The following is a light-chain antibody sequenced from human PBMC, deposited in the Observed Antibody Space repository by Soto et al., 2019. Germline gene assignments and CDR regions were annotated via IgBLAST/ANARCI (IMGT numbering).Light chain of an antibody. CDR3: NSYTSSSTHVV. J-gene: IGLJ2*01. Sequence: QSALTQPASVSGSPGQSITISCTGTSSDVGGYNYVSWYQQHPGKAPKLMIYDVSNRPSGVSDRFSGSKSGNTASLTISGLQAEDEADYYCNSYTSSSTHVVFGGGTQLTVL. CDR2: DVS. CDR1: SSDVGGYNY. V-gene: IGLV2-14*01.